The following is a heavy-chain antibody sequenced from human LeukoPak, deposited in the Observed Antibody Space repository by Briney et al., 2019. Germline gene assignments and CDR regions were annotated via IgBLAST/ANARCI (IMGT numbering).Heavy chain of an antibody. CDR3: ARATYYDSSGYYDAFDI. CDR2: IIPIFGTA. Sequence: SVKVSCKASGYTFTGYYMHWVRQAPGQGLEWMGGIIPIFGTANYAQKFQGRVTITTDESTSTAYMEMSSLRSEGTGVYYCARATYYDSSGYYDAFDIWGQGTMVTVPS. V-gene: IGHV1-69*05. CDR1: GYTFTGYY. D-gene: IGHD3-22*01. J-gene: IGHJ3*02.